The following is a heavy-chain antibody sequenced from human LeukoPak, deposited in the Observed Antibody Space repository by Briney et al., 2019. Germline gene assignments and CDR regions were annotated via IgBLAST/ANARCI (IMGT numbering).Heavy chain of an antibody. J-gene: IGHJ4*02. CDR3: ARSAGYYFDY. Sequence: SETLSLTCTVSGGSISSYYWRWIRQPPGKGLEWIGYIYYSGSTNYYPSLKSRVTVSVDTSKNQFSLKLSSVTAADTAVYYCARSAGYYFDYWAREPWSPSPQ. CDR2: IYYSGST. CDR1: GGSISSYY. D-gene: IGHD1-14*01. V-gene: IGHV4-59*01.